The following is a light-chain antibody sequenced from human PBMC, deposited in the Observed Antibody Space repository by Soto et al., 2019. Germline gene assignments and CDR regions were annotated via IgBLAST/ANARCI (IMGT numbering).Light chain of an antibody. CDR3: QQSYSTPWT. Sequence: IRMTQSPSSFSASTGDRFTITLRASQGISSYLNWYQQKPGKAPKLLIYAASSLQSGVPSRFSGSGSGTDFTLTISSLQPEDFATYYCQQSYSTPWTFGQGTKVDIK. CDR2: AAS. CDR1: QGISSY. J-gene: IGKJ1*01. V-gene: IGKV1-39*01.